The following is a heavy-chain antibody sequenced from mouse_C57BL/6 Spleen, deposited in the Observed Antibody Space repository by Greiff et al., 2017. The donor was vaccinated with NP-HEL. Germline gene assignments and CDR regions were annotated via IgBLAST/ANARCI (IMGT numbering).Heavy chain of an antibody. CDR3: ARCHGYPAWFAY. V-gene: IGHV1-55*01. CDR2: IYPGSGST. CDR1: GYTFTSYW. D-gene: IGHD2-2*01. J-gene: IGHJ3*01. Sequence: QVQLQQSGAELVKPGASVKMSCKASGYTFTSYWITWVKQRPGQGLEWIGDIYPGSGSTNYNEKFKSKATLTVDTSSSTAYMQLSSLTSEDSAVYYCARCHGYPAWFAYWGQGTLVTVSA.